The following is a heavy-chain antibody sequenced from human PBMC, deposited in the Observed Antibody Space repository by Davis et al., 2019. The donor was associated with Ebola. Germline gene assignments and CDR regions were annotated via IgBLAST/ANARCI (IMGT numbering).Heavy chain of an antibody. CDR2: IIPMFGRP. Sequence: AASVKVSCKASGGPFSSYAISWVRQAPGQGLEWMGGIIPMFGRPNYAQKFQGRVTMTRDTSTSTVYMELNSLRSEDTAVYYCARLSNYYYDSSGYPGAFDIWGQGTMVTVSS. D-gene: IGHD3-22*01. CDR3: ARLSNYYYDSSGYPGAFDI. V-gene: IGHV1-69*05. J-gene: IGHJ3*02. CDR1: GGPFSSYA.